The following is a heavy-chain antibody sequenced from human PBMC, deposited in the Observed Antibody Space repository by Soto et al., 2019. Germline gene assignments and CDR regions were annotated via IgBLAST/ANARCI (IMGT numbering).Heavy chain of an antibody. CDR3: ARDRYSSGWFDY. Sequence: QVQLVESGGGGVQPGRSLRLSCAASGFTFSSYAMHWVRQAPGKGLEWVAVISYDGSNKYYADSVKGRFTISRDNSKNTLYLQMNSLRAEDTAVYYCARDRYSSGWFDYWGQGTLVTVSS. CDR1: GFTFSSYA. J-gene: IGHJ4*02. CDR2: ISYDGSNK. V-gene: IGHV3-30-3*01. D-gene: IGHD6-19*01.